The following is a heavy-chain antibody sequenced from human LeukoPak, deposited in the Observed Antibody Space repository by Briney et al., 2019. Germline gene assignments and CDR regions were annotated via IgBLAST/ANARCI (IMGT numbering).Heavy chain of an antibody. CDR1: GGSISSSNW. V-gene: IGHV4-4*02. CDR2: IYHSGST. D-gene: IGHD3-10*01. J-gene: IGHJ4*02. CDR3: ARAGNYYGSGSYYNVIGSYYFDY. Sequence: SETLSLTCAVSGGSISSSNWWSWVRQPPGKGLEWIGEIYHSGSTNYNPSLKSRVTISVDKSKNQFSLKLSSVTAADTAVYYCARAGNYYGSGSYYNVIGSYYFDYWGQGTLVTVSS.